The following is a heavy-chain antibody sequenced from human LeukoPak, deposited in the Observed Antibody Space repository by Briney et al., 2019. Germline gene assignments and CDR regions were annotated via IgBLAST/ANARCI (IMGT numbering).Heavy chain of an antibody. CDR1: GGSISSSSYY. CDR2: IYYSGST. Sequence: SETLSLTCTVSGGSISSSSYYWGWIRQPPGKGLEWIGSIYYSGSTYYNPSLKSRVTISVDTSKNQFSLKLSSVTAADTAVYYCARLGTAMVEYDYWGQGTLVTVSS. V-gene: IGHV4-39*01. J-gene: IGHJ4*02. CDR3: ARLGTAMVEYDY. D-gene: IGHD5-18*01.